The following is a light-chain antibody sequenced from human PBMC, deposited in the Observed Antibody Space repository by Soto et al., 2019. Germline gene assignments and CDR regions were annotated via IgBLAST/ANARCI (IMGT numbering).Light chain of an antibody. CDR2: EVS. V-gene: IGLV2-14*01. CDR3: SSHTTSSLPGI. CDR1: SSDVGAYNY. Sequence: QSALTQPASVSGSPGQSITISCTGTSSDVGAYNYVSWYQQHPGKAPKLMIYEVSNRPSGVSDRFSGSRSGNTASLTISGLQAEDESDYCCSSHTTSSLPGIFGGGTKLTVL. J-gene: IGLJ2*01.